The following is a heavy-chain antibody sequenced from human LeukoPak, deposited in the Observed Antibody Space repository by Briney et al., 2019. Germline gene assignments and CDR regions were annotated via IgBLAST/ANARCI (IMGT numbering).Heavy chain of an antibody. J-gene: IGHJ4*02. V-gene: IGHV3-7*01. CDR3: VGGGGWLPDF. Sequence: GGSLILSCAASGFIFSTHWMNWVGRAPGKGLEWVAIIKGDGTETLYADSVKGRFTISRDNTKSSLYLQINSLRAEDTAVYYCVGGGGWLPDFWGQGVLVTVSS. CDR2: IKGDGTET. CDR1: GFIFSTHW. D-gene: IGHD6-19*01.